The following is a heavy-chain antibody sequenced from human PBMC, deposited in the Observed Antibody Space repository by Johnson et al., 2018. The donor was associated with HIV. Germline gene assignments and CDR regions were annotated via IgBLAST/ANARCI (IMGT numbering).Heavy chain of an antibody. CDR3: AKVEYGALLTYDALDI. CDR1: GFTFNSYA. J-gene: IGHJ3*02. CDR2: ISYDGSNK. V-gene: IGHV3-30*04. Sequence: QVQLVESGGGVVQPGRSLRLSCAASGFTFNSYAMHWVRQAPGKGLEWVAVISYDGSNKYYADSVKGRFTISRDNSKNTLYLQMNSLRAEDTAVYYCAKVEYGALLTYDALDIWGQGTMVTVS. D-gene: IGHD2-21*02.